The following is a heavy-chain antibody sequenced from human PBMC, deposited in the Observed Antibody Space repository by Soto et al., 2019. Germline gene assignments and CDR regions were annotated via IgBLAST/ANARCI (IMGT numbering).Heavy chain of an antibody. CDR3: ARDKITGLFDY. D-gene: IGHD2-8*02. J-gene: IGHJ4*02. CDR1: GGSISSDY. CDR2: IHYSGST. V-gene: IGHV4-59*12. Sequence: PSETLSLTCTVSGGSISSDYWSWLRQPPGKGLEWIGYIHYSGSTNHNPSLKSRVTISVDTSKNQFSLKLTSVTAADTAVYYCARDKITGLFDYWGQGTLVTVSS.